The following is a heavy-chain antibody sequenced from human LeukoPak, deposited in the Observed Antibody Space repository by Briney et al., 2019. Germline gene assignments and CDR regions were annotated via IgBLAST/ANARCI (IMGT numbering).Heavy chain of an antibody. D-gene: IGHD3-10*01. V-gene: IGHV3-23*01. CDR3: AKLDSSGKYPDY. J-gene: IGHJ4*02. CDR1: GFTFSSYA. CDR2: ISSGGST. Sequence: HPGGSLRLSCAASGFTFSSYAMSWVRQAPGKGLEWVSAISSGGSTYYADSVKGRFTISRDNSKNTLYLQMNSLRAEDTAVYYCAKLDSSGKYPDYWGRGTLVTVSS.